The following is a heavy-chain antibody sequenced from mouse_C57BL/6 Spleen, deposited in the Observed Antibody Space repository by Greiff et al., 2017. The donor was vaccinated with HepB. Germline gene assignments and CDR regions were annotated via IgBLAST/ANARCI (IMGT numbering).Heavy chain of an antibody. CDR1: GFTFSSYG. D-gene: IGHD1-1*01. CDR3: ARHDEDYGSSLYAMDY. J-gene: IGHJ4*01. Sequence: EVQLVESGGDLVKPGGSLKLSCAASGFTFSSYGMSWVRQTPDKRLEWVATISSGGSYTYYPDSVKGRFTISRDNAKNTLYLQMSSLKSEDTAMYYCARHDEDYGSSLYAMDYWGQGTSVTVSS. CDR2: ISSGGSYT. V-gene: IGHV5-6*01.